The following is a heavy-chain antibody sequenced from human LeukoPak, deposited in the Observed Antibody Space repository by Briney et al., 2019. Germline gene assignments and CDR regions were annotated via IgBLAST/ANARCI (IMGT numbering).Heavy chain of an antibody. J-gene: IGHJ6*03. D-gene: IGHD1-14*01. CDR1: GGSFSGYY. CDR2: IYHSGST. CDR3: ARDRKYYYHMDV. Sequence: SETLSLTCAVYGGSFSGYYWGWIRQPPGKGLEWIGSIYHSGSTYYNPSLKSRVTISVDTSKNQFSLKLSSVTAADTAVYYCARDRKYYYHMDVWGKGTTVTVSS. V-gene: IGHV4-38-2*02.